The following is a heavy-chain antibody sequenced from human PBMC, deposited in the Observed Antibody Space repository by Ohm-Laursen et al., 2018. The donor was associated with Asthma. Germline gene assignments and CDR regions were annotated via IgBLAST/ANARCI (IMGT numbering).Heavy chain of an antibody. V-gene: IGHV4-31*03. CDR3: ARQSRDGYRDVYYYYGMDV. J-gene: IGHJ6*02. CDR2: IYYSGLT. Sequence: TLSLTCSVSGDSINSGNNYWSWIRQHPGKGLEWIGYIYYSGLTYSNPSLRSRVIISVDTSKNQFSLNLTSVTAADTAVYYCARQSRDGYRDVYYYYGMDVWGQGTTVTVSS. D-gene: IGHD5-24*01. CDR1: GDSINSGNNY.